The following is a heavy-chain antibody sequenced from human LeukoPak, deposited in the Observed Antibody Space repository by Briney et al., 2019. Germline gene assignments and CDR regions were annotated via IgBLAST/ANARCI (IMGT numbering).Heavy chain of an antibody. CDR2: ISSSGSTI. CDR1: GFTFSDYY. V-gene: IGHV3-11*01. CDR3: AREDSPGYCSSTSCPYYYYYGMDV. D-gene: IGHD2-2*01. Sequence: GGSLRLSCAASGFTFSDYYMSWIRQAPGKGLEWVSYISSSGSTIYYTDSVKGRFTISRNNAKNSLYLQMNSLRAEDTAVYYCAREDSPGYCSSTSCPYYYYYGMDVWGQGTTVTVSS. J-gene: IGHJ6*02.